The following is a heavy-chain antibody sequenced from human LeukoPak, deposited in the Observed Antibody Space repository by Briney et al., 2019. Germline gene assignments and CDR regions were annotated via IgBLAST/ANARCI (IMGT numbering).Heavy chain of an antibody. CDR3: AADGTYYDSSYTITNYYYYGMDV. V-gene: IGHV1-69*04. CDR2: IIPILGIA. D-gene: IGHD3-22*01. CDR1: GGTFSSYA. Sequence: ASVKVSCKASGGTFSSYAISWVRQAPGQGLEWMGRIIPILGIANYAQKFQGRVTITADKSTSTAYMELSSLRSEDTAVYYCAADGTYYDSSYTITNYYYYGMDVWGQGTTVTVSS. J-gene: IGHJ6*02.